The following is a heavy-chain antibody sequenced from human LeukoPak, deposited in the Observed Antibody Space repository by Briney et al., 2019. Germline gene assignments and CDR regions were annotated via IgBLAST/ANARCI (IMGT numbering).Heavy chain of an antibody. Sequence: SETLSLTCAVYGGSFSGYYWSWIRQPPRKGLEWIGEINHSGSTNYNPSLKSRVTISVDTSKNQSSLKLSSVTAADTAVYYRAGGIVVVPAAQYFNWFDPWGQGTLVTVSS. J-gene: IGHJ5*02. D-gene: IGHD2-2*01. CDR1: GGSFSGYY. CDR3: AGGIVVVPAAQYFNWFDP. CDR2: INHSGST. V-gene: IGHV4-34*01.